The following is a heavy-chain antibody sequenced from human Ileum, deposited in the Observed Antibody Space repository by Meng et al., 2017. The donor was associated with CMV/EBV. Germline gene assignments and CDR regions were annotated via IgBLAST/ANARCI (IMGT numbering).Heavy chain of an antibody. CDR3: ARECVGEGDWCHWDYWFDP. D-gene: IGHD2-21*01. CDR1: GGSSSGSFF. J-gene: IGHJ5*02. CDR2: IDPSGSA. Sequence: VYLPESGPVLGKPSGTLSLTCPVSGGSSSGSFFWSWVRQSAGKRLEWIGRIDPSGSANYNPSLQGRITVSIDTSNNQFSLTLTSVTAADTAVYYCARECVGEGDWCHWDYWFDPWGQGTLVTVSS. V-gene: IGHV4-4*07.